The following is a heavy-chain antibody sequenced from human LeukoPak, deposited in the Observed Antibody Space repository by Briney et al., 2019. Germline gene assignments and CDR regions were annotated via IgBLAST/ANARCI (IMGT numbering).Heavy chain of an antibody. J-gene: IGHJ4*02. CDR2: ISGSGGST. CDR3: AKGPPTYYDFWSGFGDY. CDR1: GFTFSSYA. Sequence: TGGSLRLSCGASGFTFSSYAMSWVRQAPGKGLEWVSAISGSGGSTYYADSVKGRFTISRDNSKNTLYLQMNSLRAEDTAVYYCAKGPPTYYDFWSGFGDYWGQGTLVTVSS. V-gene: IGHV3-23*01. D-gene: IGHD3-3*01.